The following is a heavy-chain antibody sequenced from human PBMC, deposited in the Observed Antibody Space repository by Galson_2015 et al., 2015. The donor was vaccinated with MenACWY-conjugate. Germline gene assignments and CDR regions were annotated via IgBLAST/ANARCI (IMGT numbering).Heavy chain of an antibody. D-gene: IGHD2-2*01. Sequence: SETLSLTCTVSGGSISSSNWWSWVRQPPGKGLEWIGEIYHSGSTNYNPSLKSRVTISVDKSKNQFSLKLSSVTAADTAVYYCARDLGYCSSTSCYGGLGYWGQGTLVTVSS. J-gene: IGHJ4*02. CDR2: IYHSGST. CDR3: ARDLGYCSSTSCYGGLGY. CDR1: GGSISSSNW. V-gene: IGHV4-4*02.